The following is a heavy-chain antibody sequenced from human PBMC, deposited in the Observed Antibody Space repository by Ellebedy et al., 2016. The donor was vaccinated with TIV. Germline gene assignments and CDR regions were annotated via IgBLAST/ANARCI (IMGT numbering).Heavy chain of an antibody. D-gene: IGHD2-2*01. CDR2: IKQDGSEK. CDR3: ARDHIVVVPAANAFEI. Sequence: PGGSLRLSCAASGFTFSSNWMSWVRQTPGKGLEWVAYIKQDGSEKYYVDSVKGRFTISRDNAKNSLYLQMNSLRAEDTAVYYCARDHIVVVPAANAFEIWGQGTMVTVSS. V-gene: IGHV3-7*01. CDR1: GFTFSSNW. J-gene: IGHJ3*02.